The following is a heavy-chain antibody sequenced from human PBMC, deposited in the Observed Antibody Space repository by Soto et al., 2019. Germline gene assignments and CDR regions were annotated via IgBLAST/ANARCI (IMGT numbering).Heavy chain of an antibody. CDR2: ISYDGSNK. Sequence: QVQLVESGGGVVHPGRSLRLSCAASGLTFSSYGMHWVRQAPGKGLEWGAVISYDGSNKYYADSVNGRFTISRENSKNTLYLQLNSLRAEDTAVYYGAKDWSLVGVAAYDYWGQGTLVTVSS. J-gene: IGHJ4*02. CDR3: AKDWSLVGVAAYDY. D-gene: IGHD2-15*01. V-gene: IGHV3-30*18. CDR1: GLTFSSYG.